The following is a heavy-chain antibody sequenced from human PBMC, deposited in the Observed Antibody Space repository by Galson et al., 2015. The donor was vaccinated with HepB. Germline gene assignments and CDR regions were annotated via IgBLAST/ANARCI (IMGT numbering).Heavy chain of an antibody. CDR1: GGSISSSNW. CDR3: VAFSRTRENTDAFDF. CDR2: IFYSGAT. D-gene: IGHD4-17*01. Sequence: ETLSLTCAVSGGSISSSNWWSWVRQPPGKGLEWIGYIFYSGATYYNPSLRSRATISIDTSKNQFSLTLTSVTAADTAIYYCVAFSRTRENTDAFDFWGQGTKVTVSS. J-gene: IGHJ3*01. V-gene: IGHV4-4*02.